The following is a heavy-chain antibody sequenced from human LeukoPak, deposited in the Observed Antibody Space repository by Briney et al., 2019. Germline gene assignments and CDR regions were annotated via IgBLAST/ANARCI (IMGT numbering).Heavy chain of an antibody. V-gene: IGHV3-30*02. CDR2: IRNDGSTK. CDR1: GFTFSSYG. D-gene: IGHD6-19*01. CDR3: AKGPLIEVAGTTWDY. Sequence: GGSLRLSCAASGFTFSSYGIHWVRQAPGKGLEWVAFIRNDGSTKFYADSVKGRFTISRDNSENTLYLQMNSLRAEDTAVYYCAKGPLIEVAGTTWDYWGQGTLVTVSS. J-gene: IGHJ4*02.